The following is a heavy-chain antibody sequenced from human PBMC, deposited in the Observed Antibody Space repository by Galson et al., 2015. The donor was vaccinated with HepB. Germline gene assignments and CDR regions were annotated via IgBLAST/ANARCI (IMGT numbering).Heavy chain of an antibody. V-gene: IGHV3-11*01. CDR2: ISSSGSTK. D-gene: IGHD3-22*01. CDR3: AGYYYYDSSGYYSLDF. Sequence: SLRLSCAASGFTFSDYYMSWIRQAPGKGLEWVSYISSSGSTKYYADSVKGRFTISRDDAKNSLFLQMNSLRAEDTALYYCAGYYYYDSSGYYSLDFWGQGTLVTVSS. J-gene: IGHJ4*02. CDR1: GFTFSDYY.